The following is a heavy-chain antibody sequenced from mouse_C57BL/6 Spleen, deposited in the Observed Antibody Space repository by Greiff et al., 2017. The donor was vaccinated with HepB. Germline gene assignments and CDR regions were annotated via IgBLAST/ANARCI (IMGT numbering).Heavy chain of an antibody. CDR1: GYSITSGYY. CDR3: ARCGNYVYFDY. Sequence: EVKLQESGPGLVKPSQSLSLTCSVTGYSITSGYYWNWIRQFPGNKLEWMGYISYDGSNNYNPSLKNRISITRDTSKNQFFLKLNSVTTEDTATYYCARCGNYVYFDYWGQGTTLTVSS. CDR2: ISYDGSN. J-gene: IGHJ2*01. V-gene: IGHV3-6*01. D-gene: IGHD2-1*01.